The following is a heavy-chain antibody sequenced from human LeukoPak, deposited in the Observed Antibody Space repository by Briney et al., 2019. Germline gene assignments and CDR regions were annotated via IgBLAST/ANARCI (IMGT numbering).Heavy chain of an antibody. Sequence: SETLSLTCTVSGGSISSSSYYWGWIRQPPGKGLEWIGSIYYSGSTYYNPSLKSRVTISVDTSKNQFSLKLSSVTAADTAVYYCARHYSGCSYGYPFDYWGQGTLVTVSS. D-gene: IGHD5-18*01. V-gene: IGHV4-39*01. CDR1: GGSISSSSYY. CDR2: IYYSGST. J-gene: IGHJ4*02. CDR3: ARHYSGCSYGYPFDY.